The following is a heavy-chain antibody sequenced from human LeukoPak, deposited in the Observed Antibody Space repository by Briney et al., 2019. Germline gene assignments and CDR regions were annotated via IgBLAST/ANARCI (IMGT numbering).Heavy chain of an antibody. CDR3: ARGKAGDIKDNYQNAFDI. D-gene: IGHD5-24*01. Sequence: SVKVSCKASGGTFSSYAISWVRQAPGQGLEGMGGIIPIFGTANYAQKFQGRVTITADESTSTAYMELSSLRSEDTAVYYCARGKAGDIKDNYQNAFDIWGQGTMVTVSS. J-gene: IGHJ3*02. V-gene: IGHV1-69*01. CDR1: GGTFSSYA. CDR2: IIPIFGTA.